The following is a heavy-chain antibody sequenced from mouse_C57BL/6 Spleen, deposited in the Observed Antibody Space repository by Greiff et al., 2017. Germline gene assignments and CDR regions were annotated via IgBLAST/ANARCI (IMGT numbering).Heavy chain of an antibody. CDR3: ASSRTGTFDY. Sequence: EVMLVESGGGLVKPGGSLKLSCAASGFTFSSYAMSWVRQTPEKRLEWVATISDGGSYTYYPDNVKGRFTISRDNAKNNLYQQMSHLKSEDTAMYYCASSRTGTFDYWGQGTTLTVSS. D-gene: IGHD4-1*01. CDR2: ISDGGSYT. J-gene: IGHJ2*01. CDR1: GFTFSSYA. V-gene: IGHV5-4*03.